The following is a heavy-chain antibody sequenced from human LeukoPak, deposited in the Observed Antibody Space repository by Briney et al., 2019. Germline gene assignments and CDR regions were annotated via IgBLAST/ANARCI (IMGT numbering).Heavy chain of an antibody. CDR3: AKDNRQQLASF. V-gene: IGHV3-64*01. CDR1: GFTFSSYA. Sequence: GGSLRLSCAASGFTFSSYAMHWVRQAPGKGLEYVSAISSNGGSTYYANSVKGRFTISRDNSKNTLYLQMGSLRAEDTAVYYCAKDNRQQLASFWGQGTLVTVSS. CDR2: ISSNGGST. D-gene: IGHD6-13*01. J-gene: IGHJ4*02.